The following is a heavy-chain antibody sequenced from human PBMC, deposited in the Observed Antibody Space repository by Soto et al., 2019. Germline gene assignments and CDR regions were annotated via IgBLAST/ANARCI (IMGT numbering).Heavy chain of an antibody. Sequence: EVQLLESGGGLVQPGGSLRLSCVASGLTFSSYTMAWVRQAPGKGLQWVSSIGGSGDYTYSADSVKGRFTISRDNSKNTLYLQMNSLRVEDTAVYYCAKVVDFYGMDVWGQGTTVSVSS. V-gene: IGHV3-23*01. D-gene: IGHD5-12*01. J-gene: IGHJ6*02. CDR2: IGGSGDYT. CDR1: GLTFSSYT. CDR3: AKVVDFYGMDV.